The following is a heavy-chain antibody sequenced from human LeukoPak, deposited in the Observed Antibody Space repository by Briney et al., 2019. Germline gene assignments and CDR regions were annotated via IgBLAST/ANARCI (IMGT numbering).Heavy chain of an antibody. D-gene: IGHD6-13*01. CDR3: ARDSSSWEFDY. CDR2: INPGGGST. V-gene: IGHV1-46*01. J-gene: IGHJ4*02. CDR1: GYTFTSYY. Sequence: ASVKVSCKASGYTFTSYYMHWVRQAPGQGLEWMGIINPGGGSTSYAQKFQGRVTMTRDTSTSTVYMELSSLRSEDTAVYYCARDSSSWEFDYWGQGTLVTVSS.